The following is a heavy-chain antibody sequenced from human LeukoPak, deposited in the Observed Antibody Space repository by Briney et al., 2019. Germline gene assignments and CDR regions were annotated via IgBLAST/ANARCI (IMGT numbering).Heavy chain of an antibody. V-gene: IGHV3-7*01. CDR1: GFSMSVYW. Sequence: PGGSLRLSCEASGFSMSVYWMSWVRQAPGKGLEWVGNIKQDGSERNYVDSVKGRFTISRDNAKKSLYLQMNSLRAEDTAVYYCATDWGAYYHFFDYWGQGTLVTVSS. CDR3: ATDWGAYYHFFDY. J-gene: IGHJ4*02. CDR2: IKQDGSER. D-gene: IGHD3-22*01.